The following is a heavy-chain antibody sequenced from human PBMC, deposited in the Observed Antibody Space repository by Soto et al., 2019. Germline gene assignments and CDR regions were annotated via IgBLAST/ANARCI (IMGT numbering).Heavy chain of an antibody. CDR2: IWYDGSNK. CDR3: ARDQYTYDSSGYPWFDP. J-gene: IGHJ5*02. V-gene: IGHV3-33*01. CDR1: GFTFSSYG. Sequence: GGSLRLSCAASGFTFSSYGMHWVRQAPGKGLEWVAVIWYDGSNKYYADSVKGRFTISRDNSKNTLYLQMNSLRAEDTAVYYCARDQYTYDSSGYPWFDPWGQGTLVTVSS. D-gene: IGHD3-22*01.